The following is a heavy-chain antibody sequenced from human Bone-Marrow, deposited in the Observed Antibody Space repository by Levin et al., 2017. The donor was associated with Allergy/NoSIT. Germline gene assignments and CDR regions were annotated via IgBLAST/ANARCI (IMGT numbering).Heavy chain of an antibody. J-gene: IGHJ6*02. CDR2: IKPDGSET. CDR3: ARGGTIFGYNYYAMDV. CDR1: GFTFSTNW. D-gene: IGHD3-3*01. V-gene: IGHV3-7*01. Sequence: GESLKISCVASGFTFSTNWMSWVRQAPGKGLEWVANIKPDGSETYYVDSVNGRFTISRDNAKNSLYLQMHSLRVEDSAVYYCARGGTIFGYNYYAMDVWGQGTTVTVSS.